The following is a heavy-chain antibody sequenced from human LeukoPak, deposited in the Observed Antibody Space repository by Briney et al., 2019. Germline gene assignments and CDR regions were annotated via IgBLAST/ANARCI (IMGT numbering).Heavy chain of an antibody. CDR2: INWNGGST. D-gene: IGHD4-17*01. J-gene: IGHJ3*02. CDR3: ARKHDYGDAFDI. CDR1: GFTFDDYG. V-gene: IGHV3-20*04. Sequence: GGSLRLSCAASGFTFDDYGMSWVRQAPGKGPEWVSGINWNGGSTGYADSVKGRFTISRDNAKNSLYLQMNSLRAEDTALYYCARKHDYGDAFDIWGQGTMVTVSS.